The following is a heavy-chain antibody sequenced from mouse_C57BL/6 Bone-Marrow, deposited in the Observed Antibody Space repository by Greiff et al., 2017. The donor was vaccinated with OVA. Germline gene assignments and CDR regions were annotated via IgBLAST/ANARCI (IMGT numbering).Heavy chain of an antibody. V-gene: IGHV1-59*01. CDR1: GYTFTSYW. CDR3: ARVATTVVATDYAMDY. D-gene: IGHD1-1*01. CDR2: IDPSDSYT. Sequence: VQLQQPGAELVRPGTSVKLSCKASGYTFTSYWMHWVKQRPGQGLEWIGVIDPSDSYTNYNQKFKGKATLTVDTSSSTAYMQLSSLTSEDSAVYYCARVATTVVATDYAMDYWGQGTSVTVSS. J-gene: IGHJ4*01.